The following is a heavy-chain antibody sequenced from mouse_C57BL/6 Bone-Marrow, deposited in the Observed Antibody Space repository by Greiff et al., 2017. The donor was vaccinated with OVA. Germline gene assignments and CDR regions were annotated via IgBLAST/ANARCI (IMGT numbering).Heavy chain of an antibody. CDR2: IWSGGST. CDR3: ASLATGRRYFDV. J-gene: IGHJ1*03. CDR1: GFSLTSYG. V-gene: IGHV2-2*01. D-gene: IGHD3-2*01. Sequence: VQVVESGPGLVQPSQSLSITCTVSGFSLTSYGVHWVRQSPGKGLEWLGVIWSGGSTDYNAAFISRLSISKDNSKSQVFFKMNSLQADDTAIYYCASLATGRRYFDVWGTGTTVTVSS.